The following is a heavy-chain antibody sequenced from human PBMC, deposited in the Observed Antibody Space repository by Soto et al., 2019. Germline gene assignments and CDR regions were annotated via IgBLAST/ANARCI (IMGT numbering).Heavy chain of an antibody. J-gene: IGHJ3*02. Sequence: QVQLQESGPGLVKPSGTLSLTCAVSGDSISSSYWWSWVRQPPGKGLEWIGEIYRDENTNYNWSLRSRVTISADKSKNQFSLNLSSVTAADTAMYYCAGRDSSGGPIWGQGTMVTVSS. CDR1: GDSISSSYW. V-gene: IGHV4-4*02. CDR2: IYRDENT. D-gene: IGHD3-22*01. CDR3: AGRDSSGGPI.